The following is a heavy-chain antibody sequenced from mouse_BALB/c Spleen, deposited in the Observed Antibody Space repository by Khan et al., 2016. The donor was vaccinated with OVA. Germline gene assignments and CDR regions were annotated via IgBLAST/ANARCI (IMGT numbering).Heavy chain of an antibody. Sequence: QVQLKQSGPGLVAPSQSLSITCTVSGFSLTSYGVHWVRQPPGKGLEWLGVIWVGGSTNYNSALMSRLSISKDNSKSQVFLKMNRLQTDDTAMYYCARLEDIWGQGTTLTVSS. CDR1: GFSLTSYG. CDR2: IWVGGST. J-gene: IGHJ2*01. V-gene: IGHV2-9*02. D-gene: IGHD1-3*01. CDR3: ARLEDI.